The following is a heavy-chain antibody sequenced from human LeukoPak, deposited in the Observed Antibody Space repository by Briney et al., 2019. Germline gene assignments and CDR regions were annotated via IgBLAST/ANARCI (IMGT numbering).Heavy chain of an antibody. V-gene: IGHV3-23*01. D-gene: IGHD3-10*01. CDR3: AKLTSASGAYGVDV. J-gene: IGHJ6*02. CDR2: ISGSGGSK. CDR1: GFTFSSYA. Sequence: PGGSLRLSCAASGFTFSSYAMNWVRQTPAKGLEWVSTISGSGGSKHYADSVEGRFTISRDNSKNTVYLQMNSLRAEDTAIYYCAKLTSASGAYGVDVWGQGTTVTVSS.